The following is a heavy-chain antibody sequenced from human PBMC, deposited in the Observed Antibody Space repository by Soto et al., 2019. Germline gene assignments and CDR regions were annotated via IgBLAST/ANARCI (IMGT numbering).Heavy chain of an antibody. Sequence: QVQLQESGPGLVKPSQTLSFTCTVSGGSISSGGYYWSWIRQHPGKGLEWIGYIYYSGSTYYNPSLKSRVTISVDTSKNQFSLKLSSVTAADTAVYYCARTVVVVPAAFYGMDVWGQGTTVTVSS. CDR3: ARTVVVVPAAFYGMDV. CDR1: GGSISSGGYY. V-gene: IGHV4-31*03. CDR2: IYYSGST. J-gene: IGHJ6*02. D-gene: IGHD2-2*01.